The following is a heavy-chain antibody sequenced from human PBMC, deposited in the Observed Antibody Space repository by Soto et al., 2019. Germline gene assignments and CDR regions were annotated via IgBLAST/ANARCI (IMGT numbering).Heavy chain of an antibody. J-gene: IGHJ4*02. Sequence: GGSLRLSCAASGFTFSTSWMNWVRQAPGKGLDWVSSIKGDGNRRNYADSVKGRFTISRDNAKNTLYLQMNSLRAEDTAVYYCAKGALGSSSWYDFDYWGQGTLVTVSS. CDR2: IKGDGNRR. D-gene: IGHD6-13*01. V-gene: IGHV3-7*03. CDR1: GFTFSTSW. CDR3: AKGALGSSSWYDFDY.